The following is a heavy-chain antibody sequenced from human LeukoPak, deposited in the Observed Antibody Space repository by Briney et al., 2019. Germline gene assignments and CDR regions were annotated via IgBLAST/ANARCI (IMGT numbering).Heavy chain of an antibody. Sequence: GASVKVSCKASGYTFTSYGISWVRQAPGQGLEWMGWISAYNGNTNYAQKLQGRVTMTTDTSTSTAYMELRSPRSDDTAVYYCARGGDSSSWYAGYSYYYYGMDVWGQGTTVTVSS. CDR1: GYTFTSYG. CDR2: ISAYNGNT. J-gene: IGHJ6*02. CDR3: ARGGDSSSWYAGYSYYYYGMDV. D-gene: IGHD6-13*01. V-gene: IGHV1-18*01.